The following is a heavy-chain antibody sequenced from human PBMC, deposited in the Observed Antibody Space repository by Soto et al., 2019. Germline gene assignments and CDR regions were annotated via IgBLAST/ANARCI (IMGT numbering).Heavy chain of an antibody. J-gene: IGHJ4*02. CDR1: GGSIGSSSDY. Sequence: SETLSLTCTVSGGSIGSSSDYWGWIRQPPGKGLEWIGSIYYSGSTYYNPSLKSRVTISVDTSKNQFSLKLSSVTAADTAVYYCARHRDTYYYGSGSYRAGYFDYWGQGTLVTVSS. V-gene: IGHV4-39*01. D-gene: IGHD3-10*01. CDR3: ARHRDTYYYGSGSYRAGYFDY. CDR2: IYYSGST.